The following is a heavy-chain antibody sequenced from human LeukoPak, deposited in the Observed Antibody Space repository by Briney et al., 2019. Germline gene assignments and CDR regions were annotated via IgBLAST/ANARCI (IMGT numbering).Heavy chain of an antibody. CDR2: IYPGDSDT. V-gene: IGHV5-51*01. J-gene: IGHJ4*02. Sequence: GESLKISCKASGYSFSSYWIGWVRQMPGKGLEWMGIIYPGDSDTRYNPSFQGQVTISADKSITTGYLQWSSLKASDTAMYYCARAPTSVSNPYYFDYWGQGALVTVSS. D-gene: IGHD4-11*01. CDR3: ARAPTSVSNPYYFDY. CDR1: GYSFSSYW.